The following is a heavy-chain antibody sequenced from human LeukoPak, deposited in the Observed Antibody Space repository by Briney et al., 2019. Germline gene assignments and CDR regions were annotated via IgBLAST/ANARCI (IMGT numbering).Heavy chain of an antibody. CDR1: GFTFSSYA. CDR3: ARDPSDSGAFDY. CDR2: ISYDGSNK. D-gene: IGHD2-15*01. V-gene: IGHV3-30*04. J-gene: IGHJ4*02. Sequence: PGGSLRLSCAASGFTFSSYAMHWVRQAPGKGLEWVAVISYDGSNKYYADSVKGRFTISRDNSKNTLYLQMNSLTAEDTAVYYCARDPSDSGAFDYWGQGTLVTVSS.